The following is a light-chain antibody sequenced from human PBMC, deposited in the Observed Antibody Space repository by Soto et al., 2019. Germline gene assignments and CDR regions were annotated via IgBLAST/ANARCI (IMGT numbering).Light chain of an antibody. J-gene: IGKJ4*01. CDR1: QSVSRD. CDR2: DAS. CDR3: QQRSDWPPLT. V-gene: IGKV3-11*01. Sequence: EIVLIQSPGTLSLSPGERATLSCRASQSVSRDLAWYQQKHGQAPRLLIYDASKRATGIPDRFSGSGSGTDFTLTISSLEPEDFAVYYCQQRSDWPPLTFGGGTKVEVK.